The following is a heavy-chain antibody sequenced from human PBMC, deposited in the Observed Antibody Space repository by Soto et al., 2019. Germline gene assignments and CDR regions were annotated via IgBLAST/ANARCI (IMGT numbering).Heavy chain of an antibody. Sequence: EVQLVESGGGLAQPGGSLRLSCAASGFTFSDHYMDWVRQAPGKGLEWVCRIRKRINSYTTEYAASVKGRFTISRDDSKNSLYLQMNSLKTDDTAVYYCARVMVVAGHYYFDYWGQGTLVTVSS. CDR1: GFTFSDHY. CDR2: IRKRINSYTT. J-gene: IGHJ4*02. V-gene: IGHV3-72*01. D-gene: IGHD6-19*01. CDR3: ARVMVVAGHYYFDY.